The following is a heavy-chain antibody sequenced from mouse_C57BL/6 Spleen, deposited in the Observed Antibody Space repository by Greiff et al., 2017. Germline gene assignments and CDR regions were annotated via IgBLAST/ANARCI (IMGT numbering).Heavy chain of an antibody. Sequence: VQLQQSGPELVKPGASVKISCKASGYTFTDYYMNWVKQSHGKSLEWIGDINPNNGGTSYNQKFKGKATLTVDKSSSTAYMELRSLTSEDSAVYYCARQVLGAMDYWGQGTSVTVSS. D-gene: IGHD4-1*01. CDR3: ARQVLGAMDY. CDR1: GYTFTDYY. CDR2: INPNNGGT. V-gene: IGHV1-26*01. J-gene: IGHJ4*01.